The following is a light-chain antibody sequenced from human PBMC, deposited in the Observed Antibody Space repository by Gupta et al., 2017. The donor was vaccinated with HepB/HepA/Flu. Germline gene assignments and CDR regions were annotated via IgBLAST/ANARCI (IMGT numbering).Light chain of an antibody. CDR2: DAS. V-gene: IGKV3-20*01. CDR1: QSISSNY. J-gene: IGKJ2*04. CDR3: QQYGSSPCS. Sequence: VLTHPPGTLSLSPGERATLSCRASQSISSNYLAWYQQKPGQAPRLLIYDASSRATDIPDRFSGSGSGTDFTLTISRLEPEDFAVYYCQQYGSSPCSFGQGTKLEIK.